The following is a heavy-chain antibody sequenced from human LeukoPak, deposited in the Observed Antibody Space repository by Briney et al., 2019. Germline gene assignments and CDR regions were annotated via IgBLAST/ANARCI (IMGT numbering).Heavy chain of an antibody. J-gene: IGHJ6*03. D-gene: IGHD3-3*01. CDR1: GFTFSSYS. V-gene: IGHV3-21*01. Sequence: GGSLRLSCAASGFTFSSYSMNWVRQAPGKGLEWVSSISSSSSYIYYADSVKGRFTISRDNAKNSLYLQMNSLRAEDTAVYYCAREIITIFGVVPTYYYYMDVWGKGTTVTVSS. CDR3: AREIITIFGVVPTYYYYMDV. CDR2: ISSSSSYI.